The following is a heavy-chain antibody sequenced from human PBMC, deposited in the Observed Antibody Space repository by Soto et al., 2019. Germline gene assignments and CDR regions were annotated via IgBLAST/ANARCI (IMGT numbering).Heavy chain of an antibody. CDR1: RFSFSDHD. V-gene: IGHV3-11*06. D-gene: IGHD3-10*01. CDR3: ARDMDYYYYAMDV. J-gene: IGHJ6*02. Sequence: QVQLVESGGGLVKPGGSLRLSCAASRFSFSDHDMTWMRQAPGKGLEWVSYIGKSGTYTNYADTVKGRFTISRDNAKNSLYLQMNSLRAEDTAVYYCARDMDYYYYAMDVWGQGTTVTVSS. CDR2: IGKSGTYT.